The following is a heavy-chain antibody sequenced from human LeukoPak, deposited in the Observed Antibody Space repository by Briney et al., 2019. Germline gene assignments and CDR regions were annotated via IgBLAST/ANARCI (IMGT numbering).Heavy chain of an antibody. D-gene: IGHD5-12*01. CDR2: ISWNSGSI. V-gene: IGHV3-9*01. J-gene: IGHJ4*02. CDR3: AKEAGYNSEFDY. CDR1: GFTFDDYA. Sequence: GGSLRLSCAASGFTFDDYAMHWVRQAPGKGLEWVSGISWNSGSIGYADSVKGRFTISRDNAKNSLYLQMNSLRAEDTALYYCAKEAGYNSEFDYWSQGTLVTVSS.